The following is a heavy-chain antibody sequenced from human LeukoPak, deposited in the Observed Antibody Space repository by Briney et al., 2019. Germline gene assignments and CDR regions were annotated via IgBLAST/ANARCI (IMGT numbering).Heavy chain of an antibody. V-gene: IGHV3-23*01. D-gene: IGHD3-3*01. CDR3: AKGGQDYDFWRFDL. Sequence: PGGSLRLSCAASGFTFSDSAVSWVRQAPGEGLEWVSSISDTGGRTYYADSVKGRFAISRDNSRNTVFLQMNSLRAGDTAIYYCAKGGQDYDFWRFDLWGQGILAAVSS. CDR2: ISDTGGRT. J-gene: IGHJ5*02. CDR1: GFTFSDSA.